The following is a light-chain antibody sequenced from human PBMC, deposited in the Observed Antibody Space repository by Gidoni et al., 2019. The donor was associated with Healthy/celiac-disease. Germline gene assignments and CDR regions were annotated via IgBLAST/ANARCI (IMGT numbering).Light chain of an antibody. CDR2: DVS. CDR1: SSDVGGYNY. V-gene: IGLV2-14*01. CDR3: SSYTSSSTPSWV. Sequence: QSALTQPASVSGSPGQSLTISCTGTSSDVGGYNYVSWHQQHPGKAPKLMIYDVSNRTSGVSNRFSGSKSGNTASLTISGLQAEDEADYYCSSYTSSSTPSWVFGGGTKLTVL. J-gene: IGLJ3*02.